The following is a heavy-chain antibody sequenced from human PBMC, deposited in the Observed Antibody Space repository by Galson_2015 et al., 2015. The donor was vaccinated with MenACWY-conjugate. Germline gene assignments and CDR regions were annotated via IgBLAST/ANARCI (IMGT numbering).Heavy chain of an antibody. J-gene: IGHJ4*02. CDR1: GASISSVNW. CDR3: ARAGALTYYSDY. V-gene: IGHV4-4*02. Sequence: ETLSLTCAVSGASISSVNWWSWVRQPPGKGLEWIAEIYHSGSINYNPSLKSRVTMSVDKSKNQISLKLSSVTAADTAVYYCARAGALTYYSDYWGQGTLVSVSS. CDR2: IYHSGSI.